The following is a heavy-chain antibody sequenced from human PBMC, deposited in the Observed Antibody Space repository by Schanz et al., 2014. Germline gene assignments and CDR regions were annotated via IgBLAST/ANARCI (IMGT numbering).Heavy chain of an antibody. V-gene: IGHV3-74*02. CDR3: ARPALWFGDNCFDP. Sequence: EVQLLESGGGLVQPGGSLRLSCEASGFNFSDYAMCWVRQAPGKGLEWVSRIKSDGSSTSYADSVKGRFTISRDNAKNTLYLQMNSLRAEDTAVYYCARPALWFGDNCFDPWGQGTLVTVSS. J-gene: IGHJ5*02. CDR1: GFNFSDYA. D-gene: IGHD3-10*01. CDR2: IKSDGSST.